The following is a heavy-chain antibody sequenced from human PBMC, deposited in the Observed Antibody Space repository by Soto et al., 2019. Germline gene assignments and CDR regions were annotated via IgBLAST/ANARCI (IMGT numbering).Heavy chain of an antibody. J-gene: IGHJ6*02. Sequence: QAHLEKSGTEVKNPGASVKVSFKASGYDFTNYYMHWLRQTPGQGLEWVGVINPIDASTRYTQKFQDRVTLTTDTSTSTVYLELSSLKSDDTAVYYCARKGYTYRKSGLDVWGQGTKVIVSS. CDR3: ARKGYTYRKSGLDV. D-gene: IGHD5-18*01. CDR2: INPIDAST. V-gene: IGHV1-46*01. CDR1: GYDFTNYY.